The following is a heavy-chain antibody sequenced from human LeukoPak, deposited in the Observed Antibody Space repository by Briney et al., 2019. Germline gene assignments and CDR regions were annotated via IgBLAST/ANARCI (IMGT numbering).Heavy chain of an antibody. V-gene: IGHV4-39*01. Sequence: SETLSLTCTVSGGSISSSSYYWGWIRQPPGKGLEWIGSIYYSGSTYYNPSLKSRVTISVDTSKNQFSLKLSSGTAADTAVYYCASPGATTARAAFDIWGQGTMVTVSS. D-gene: IGHD4-17*01. J-gene: IGHJ3*02. CDR1: GGSISSSSYY. CDR2: IYYSGST. CDR3: ASPGATTARAAFDI.